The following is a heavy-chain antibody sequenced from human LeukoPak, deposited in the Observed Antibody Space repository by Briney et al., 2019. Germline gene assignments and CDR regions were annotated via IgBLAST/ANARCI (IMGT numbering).Heavy chain of an antibody. V-gene: IGHV3-64*01. J-gene: IGHJ3*02. Sequence: GGSLRLSCAASGFTFSSYAMHWVRQAPGKGLEYVSAISSNGGSTYYANSVKGRFTISRDNSKNTLYLQMGSLRAEDMAVYYCARIGGTLRRHDAFDIWGQGTMVTVSS. CDR3: ARIGGTLRRHDAFDI. CDR1: GFTFSSYA. D-gene: IGHD3-16*01. CDR2: ISSNGGST.